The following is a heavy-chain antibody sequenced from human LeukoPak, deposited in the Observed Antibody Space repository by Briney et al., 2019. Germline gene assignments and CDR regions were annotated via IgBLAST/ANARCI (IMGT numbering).Heavy chain of an antibody. V-gene: IGHV3-7*01. CDR1: GFTFSNYW. CDR2: IKQDGSEK. Sequence: GGSLRLSCAASGFTFSNYWMSWVRQAPGKGLGWVANIKQDGSEKYYVDSVKGRFTISRDNAKNSLYLQMNSLRAEDTAVYYCARPQSTGYFDYWGQGTLVTVSS. J-gene: IGHJ4*02. D-gene: IGHD3-10*01. CDR3: ARPQSTGYFDY.